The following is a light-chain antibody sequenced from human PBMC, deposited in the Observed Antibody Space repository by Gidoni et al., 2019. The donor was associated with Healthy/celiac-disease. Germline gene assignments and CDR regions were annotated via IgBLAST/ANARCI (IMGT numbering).Light chain of an antibody. CDR1: QSISSSQ. CDR3: KHFGT. Sequence: TVWTQSPGTLPVAPCQSATPSCSSSQSISSSQLAWYQQKPGQAPKPLLYGTSSRATGIPDRFSGSGSGTDFTLTISRLEPEDFAGYYCKHFGTFGGGTKVE. J-gene: IGKJ4*01. V-gene: IGKV3-20*01. CDR2: GTS.